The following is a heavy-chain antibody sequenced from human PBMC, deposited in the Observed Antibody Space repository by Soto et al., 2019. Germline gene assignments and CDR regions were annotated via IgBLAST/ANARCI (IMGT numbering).Heavy chain of an antibody. CDR3: ARDSLPYCGGDCPPDY. V-gene: IGHV3-30-3*01. CDR2: ISYDGSNK. J-gene: IGHJ4*02. CDR1: GFTFRSYA. Sequence: PGGSLRLSCAASGFTFRSYAMHWVRQAPGKGLEWVAVISYDGSNKYYADSVKGRFTISRDNSKNTLYLQMNSLRAEDTAVYYCARDSLPYCGGDCPPDYWGQGTLVTVSS. D-gene: IGHD2-21*02.